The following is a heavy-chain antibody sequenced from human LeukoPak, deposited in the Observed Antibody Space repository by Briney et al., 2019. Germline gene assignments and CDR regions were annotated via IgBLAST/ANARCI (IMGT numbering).Heavy chain of an antibody. CDR3: ARGHIRSREIDY. Sequence: SETLSLTCAVYGGSFSGYYWSWIRQPPGKGLEWIGEINHSGSTNYNPSLKSRVTISVDTSKNHFSLNLTSVTAADTAVYYCARGHIRSREIDYWGQGTLVTVSS. D-gene: IGHD1-14*01. CDR2: INHSGST. CDR1: GGSFSGYY. V-gene: IGHV4-34*01. J-gene: IGHJ4*02.